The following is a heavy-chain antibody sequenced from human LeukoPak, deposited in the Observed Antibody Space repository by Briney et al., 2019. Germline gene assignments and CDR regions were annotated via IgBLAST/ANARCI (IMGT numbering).Heavy chain of an antibody. Sequence: ASVKVSCKASGYTFTGYYMHWVRQAPGQGLEWMGRINPNSGGTNYAQKFQGRVTMTRDTSISTAYMELSRLRSDDTAVYYCARDETAEYQLLLRYYYYYYMDVWGKGTTVTVSS. J-gene: IGHJ6*03. CDR1: GYTFTGYY. V-gene: IGHV1-2*06. CDR2: INPNSGGT. CDR3: ARDETAEYQLLLRYYYYYYMDV. D-gene: IGHD2-2*01.